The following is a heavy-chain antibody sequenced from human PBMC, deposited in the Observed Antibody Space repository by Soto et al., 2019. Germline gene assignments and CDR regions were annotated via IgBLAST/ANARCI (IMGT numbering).Heavy chain of an antibody. V-gene: IGHV1-18*01. J-gene: IGHJ2*01. CDR2: ISDYNGNT. CDR1: GYTFTSYG. CDR3: ARRGLYNDFWSGYLDL. D-gene: IGHD3-3*01. Sequence: QVQLVQSGAEVKKPGASVKVSCKASGYTFTSYGISWVRQAPGQGLEWMGWISDYNGNTNYAQKFQGRVTMTTDTSPSTAYMELKSLRSDDTAVXYCARRGLYNDFWSGYLDLWGRGTLLTVSS.